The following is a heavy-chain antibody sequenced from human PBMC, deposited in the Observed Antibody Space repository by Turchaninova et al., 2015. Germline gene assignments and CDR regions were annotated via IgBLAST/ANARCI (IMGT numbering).Heavy chain of an antibody. Sequence: QVQLVQSGAELKQPGASVRVSCRASGYTFSRHGISWVRQAPGQGLEGMGRISCYNGEPRYAQKVQDRVSMAKDTSTSTVYMALRSLRSDDTAVYFCARDPSNTSGYYAYMDVWGNGTTVTVSS. CDR2: ISCYNGEP. D-gene: IGHD3-22*01. CDR1: GYTFSRHG. V-gene: IGHV1-18*01. CDR3: ARDPSNTSGYYAYMDV. J-gene: IGHJ6*03.